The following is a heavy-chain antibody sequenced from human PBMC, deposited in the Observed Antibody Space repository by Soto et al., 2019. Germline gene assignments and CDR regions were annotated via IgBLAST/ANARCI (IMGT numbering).Heavy chain of an antibody. CDR2: ISSDGSTR. CDR3: ASGNPDV. V-gene: IGHV3-30*03. Sequence: PGGSLRLSCVASGFTFSNFAIHWIRQAPGRGLEWVAVISSDGSTRSYADSVKGRFTISRDNSKKTLYLQMNSLRPGDTALYYCASGNPDVWGQGTSVTVSS. J-gene: IGHJ6*02. CDR1: GFTFSNFA.